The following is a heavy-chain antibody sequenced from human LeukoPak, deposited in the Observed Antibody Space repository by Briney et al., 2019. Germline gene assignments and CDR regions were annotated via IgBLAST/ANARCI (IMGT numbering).Heavy chain of an antibody. CDR2: IKQDGSEK. CDR3: AREIAVAGTDY. J-gene: IGHJ4*02. D-gene: IGHD6-19*01. Sequence: SGGSLRLSCAASGFTFSSYWMSWVRQAPGRGLEWVANIKQDGSEKYYVDSVKGRFTISRDNAKNSLYLQLTSLRAEDTAVYYCAREIAVAGTDYWGQGTLVTVSS. CDR1: GFTFSSYW. V-gene: IGHV3-7*01.